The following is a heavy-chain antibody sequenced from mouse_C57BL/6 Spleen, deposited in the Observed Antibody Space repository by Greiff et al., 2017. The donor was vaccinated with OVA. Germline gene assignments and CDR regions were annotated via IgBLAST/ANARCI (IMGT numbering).Heavy chain of an antibody. CDR1: GYAFSSSW. CDR2: LYPGDGDT. J-gene: IGHJ2*01. CDR3: ARAFSHFDY. V-gene: IGHV1-82*01. Sequence: QVQLQQSGPELVKPGASVKISCKASGYAFSSSWMNWVKQRPGKGLEWIGRLYPGDGDTNYNGKFKGKATLTADKSSSTAYMQLSSLTSEDSAVYFCARAFSHFDYWGQGTTLTVSS.